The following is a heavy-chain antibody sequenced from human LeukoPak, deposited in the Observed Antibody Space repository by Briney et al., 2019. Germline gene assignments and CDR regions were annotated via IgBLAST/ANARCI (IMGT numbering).Heavy chain of an antibody. CDR2: ISSSSSYI. Sequence: GGSLRLSCAASGFTFSSYSMNWVRQAPGKGLGWVSSISSSSSYIYYADSVKGRFTISRDNAKNSLYLQMNSLRAEDTAVYYCARSYDSSADFDYWGQGTLVTVSS. V-gene: IGHV3-21*01. D-gene: IGHD3-22*01. CDR1: GFTFSSYS. CDR3: ARSYDSSADFDY. J-gene: IGHJ4*02.